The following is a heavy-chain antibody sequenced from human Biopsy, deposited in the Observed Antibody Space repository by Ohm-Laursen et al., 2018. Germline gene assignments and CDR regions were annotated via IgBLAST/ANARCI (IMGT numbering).Heavy chain of an antibody. CDR1: GYTLTELS. Sequence: ASVKVSCKVSGYTLTELSIHWVRQTGGKGLEWMGGFDREERKTVYAEKFQGRITMTEDTSTDTAYMELSSLRSEDTAVYYCAADINVWNVNYWGQGTQVTVSS. CDR3: AADINVWNVNY. CDR2: FDREERKT. J-gene: IGHJ4*02. V-gene: IGHV1-24*01. D-gene: IGHD1-1*01.